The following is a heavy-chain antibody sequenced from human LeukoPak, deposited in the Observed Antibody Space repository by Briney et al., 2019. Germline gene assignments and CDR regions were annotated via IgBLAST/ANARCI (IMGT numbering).Heavy chain of an antibody. CDR1: GFTFSRYA. V-gene: IGHV3-23*01. Sequence: GGSLRLSCAASGFTFSRYAMSWVRQAPGKGLEWVSSISGDRSTTYYADSVKGRFAIPRDNSKNTLYLQMNSLRAEDTAVYYCVKHQLVGPYYFGYWGQGTLVTVSS. J-gene: IGHJ4*02. D-gene: IGHD1-1*01. CDR3: VKHQLVGPYYFGY. CDR2: ISGDRSTT.